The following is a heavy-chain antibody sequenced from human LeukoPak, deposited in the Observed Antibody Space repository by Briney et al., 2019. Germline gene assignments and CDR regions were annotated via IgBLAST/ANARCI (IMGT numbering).Heavy chain of an antibody. D-gene: IGHD6-19*01. CDR3: ARTGYSSGWREGFCYY. V-gene: IGHV1-18*01. Sequence: ASVEVSCKASGYTFTSYGISWVRQAPGQGLEWMGWISAYNGNTNYAQKLQGRVTMTTDTSTSTAYMELRSLTSDDTAVYYCARTGYSSGWREGFCYYWGQGTLVTVSS. J-gene: IGHJ4*02. CDR2: ISAYNGNT. CDR1: GYTFTSYG.